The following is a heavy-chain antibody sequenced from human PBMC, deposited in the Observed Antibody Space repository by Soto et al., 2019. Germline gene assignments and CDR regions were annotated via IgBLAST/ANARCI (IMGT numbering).Heavy chain of an antibody. D-gene: IGHD3-3*01. V-gene: IGHV1-18*04. Sequence: ASVKVSCKASGYTFTSYGISWVRQAPGQGLEWMGWISAYNGNTNYAQKLQGRVTMTTDTSTSTAYMELRSLRSDDTAVYYCARKVTYYDFWSGPGGDWFDPWGQGTLVTVSS. CDR2: ISAYNGNT. CDR3: ARKVTYYDFWSGPGGDWFDP. CDR1: GYTFTSYG. J-gene: IGHJ5*02.